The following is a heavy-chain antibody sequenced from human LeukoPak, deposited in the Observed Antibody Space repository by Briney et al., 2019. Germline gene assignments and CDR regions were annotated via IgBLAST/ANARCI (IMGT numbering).Heavy chain of an antibody. D-gene: IGHD4-17*01. CDR3: ATYGYGDYASYYYYGMDV. V-gene: IGHV3-23*01. J-gene: IGHJ6*02. CDR1: GFTFSSYA. Sequence: QPGGSLRLSCAASGFTFSSYAMSWVRQAPGKGLEWVSAISGSGGSTYYADSVKGRFTISRDNPKNTLYLQMNSLRAEDTAVYYCATYGYGDYASYYYYGMDVWGQGTTVTVSS. CDR2: ISGSGGST.